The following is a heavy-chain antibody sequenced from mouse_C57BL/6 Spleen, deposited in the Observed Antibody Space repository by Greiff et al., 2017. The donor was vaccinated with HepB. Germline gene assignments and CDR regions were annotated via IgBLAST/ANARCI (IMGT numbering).Heavy chain of an antibody. J-gene: IGHJ2*01. CDR1: GYAFSSYW. CDR2: LYPGDGDT. V-gene: IGHV1-80*01. CDR3: ARTWSFDY. Sequence: QVQLKESGAELVKPGASVKISCKASGYAFSSYWLNWVKQRPGKGLEWIGQLYPGDGDTNYNRKFKGKATLTADKSSSTAYMQLSSLTSEDSAVYFCARTWSFDYWGQGTTLTVSS.